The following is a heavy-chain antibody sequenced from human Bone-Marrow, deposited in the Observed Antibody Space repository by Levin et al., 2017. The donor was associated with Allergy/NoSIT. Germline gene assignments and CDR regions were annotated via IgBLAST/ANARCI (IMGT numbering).Heavy chain of an antibody. V-gene: IGHV3-33*01. CDR3: ARVWYSSATHGMDV. J-gene: IGHJ6*02. CDR2: IWYDGSNK. CDR1: GFTFSDYG. Sequence: PGESLKISCAASGFTFSDYGMHWVRQAPGKGLEWLSLIWYDGSNKGYAGSVQGRFTISRDNSKNTLYLQMNSLRAEDTAVYFCARVWYSSATHGMDVWGQGTTVTVAS. D-gene: IGHD6-19*01.